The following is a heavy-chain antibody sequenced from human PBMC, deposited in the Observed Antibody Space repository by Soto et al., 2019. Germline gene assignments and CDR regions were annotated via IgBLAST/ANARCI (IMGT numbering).Heavy chain of an antibody. D-gene: IGHD2-2*01. J-gene: IGHJ4*02. V-gene: IGHV3-33*01. CDR2: IWHDGSNK. CDR1: GFSFSTDG. CDR3: ARDRDCTSTSCYRYYFDP. Sequence: PGGSLRLSCAASGFSFSTDGMHWVRQAPGKGLEGVALIWHDGSNKYYADSVKGRFTISRDTSKNTLYLQMNSLRGEDTAMYYCARDRDCTSTSCYRYYFDPGGQGTLVTVSS.